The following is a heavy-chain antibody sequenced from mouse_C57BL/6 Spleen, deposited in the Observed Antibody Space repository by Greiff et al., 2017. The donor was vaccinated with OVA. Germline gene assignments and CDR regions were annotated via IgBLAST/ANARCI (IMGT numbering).Heavy chain of an antibody. J-gene: IGHJ2*01. V-gene: IGHV1-69*01. CDR2: IDPSDSYT. D-gene: IGHD4-1*01. CDR3: AIKTGTYFDY. CDR1: GYTFTSYW. Sequence: QVHVKQPGAELVMPGASVKLSCKASGYTFTSYWMHWVKQRPGQGLEWIGEIDPSDSYTNYNQKFKGKSTLTVDKSSSTAYMQLSSLTSEDSAVYYCAIKTGTYFDYWGQGTTLTVSS.